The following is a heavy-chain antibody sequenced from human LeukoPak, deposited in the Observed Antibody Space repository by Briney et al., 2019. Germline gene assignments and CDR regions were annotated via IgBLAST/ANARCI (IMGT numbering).Heavy chain of an antibody. D-gene: IGHD4-11*01. CDR1: GGSISSGGYS. CDR2: IYYSGST. CDR3: ARDLESNGAFDI. J-gene: IGHJ3*02. V-gene: IGHV4-30-4*07. Sequence: PSQTLSLTCAVSGGSISSGGYSWSWIRQPPGKGLEWIGYIYYSGSTNYNPSLKSRVTISVDTSKNQFSLKLSSVTAADTAVYYCARDLESNGAFDIWGQGTMVTVSS.